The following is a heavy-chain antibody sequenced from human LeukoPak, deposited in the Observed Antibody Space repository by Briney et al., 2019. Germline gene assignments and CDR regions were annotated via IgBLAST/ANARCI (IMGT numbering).Heavy chain of an antibody. CDR1: GFTFSSYS. CDR3: ARGAGYDFWSAYGMNV. V-gene: IGHV3-48*01. D-gene: IGHD3-3*01. CDR2: ISSSSSTI. J-gene: IGHJ6*02. Sequence: PGGPLRLSCAASGFTFSSYSMNWVRQAPGKGLEWVSYISSSSSTIYYADSVKGRFTISRDNAKNSLYLQMNSLRAEDTAVYYCARGAGYDFWSAYGMNVWGQGTTVTVSS.